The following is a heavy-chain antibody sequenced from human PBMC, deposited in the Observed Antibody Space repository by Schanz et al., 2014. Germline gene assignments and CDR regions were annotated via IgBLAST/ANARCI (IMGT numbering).Heavy chain of an antibody. CDR2: VSREGSET. CDR3: AKCIGWYGRCAFDI. Sequence: DVQLVTSGGDLVQPGGSLSLSCAASGFTFNTSWFHWVRQPPGNGLLWVSRVSREGSETTYGDSVRGRFTISRDTAKNTVFLQMNNLRAEDTAVYYCAKCIGWYGRCAFDIWGQGTMVTVSS. J-gene: IGHJ3*02. V-gene: IGHV3-74*01. D-gene: IGHD6-19*01. CDR1: GFTFNTSW.